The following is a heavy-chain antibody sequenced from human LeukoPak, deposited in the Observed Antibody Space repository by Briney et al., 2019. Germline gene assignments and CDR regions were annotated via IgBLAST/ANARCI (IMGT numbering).Heavy chain of an antibody. Sequence: PGGSLRLSCAASGFTFSSYSMNWVRQAPGKGLEWVSSISSSSSYIYYADSVKGRFTISRDNAKNSLYLQMNSLRAEDTAVYYCAREARELLGPPSGAFDIWGQGTMVTVSS. CDR1: GFTFSSYS. J-gene: IGHJ3*02. D-gene: IGHD1-26*01. V-gene: IGHV3-21*01. CDR2: ISSSSSYI. CDR3: AREARELLGPPSGAFDI.